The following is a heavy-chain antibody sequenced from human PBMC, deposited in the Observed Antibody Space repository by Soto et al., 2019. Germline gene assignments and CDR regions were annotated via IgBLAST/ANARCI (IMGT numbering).Heavy chain of an antibody. CDR3: ASAAVTGTAGLDF. V-gene: IGHV1-2*02. CDR2: INPNSGGT. Sequence: AASVKVSCKASGYTFSGFYMHWVRQAPGQGLEWMGWINPNSGGTKSAEKFQGRVTMTRDTSISTAYMELSRLTSDDTAVYYCASAAVTGTAGLDFWGQGTQVTGSS. J-gene: IGHJ4*02. D-gene: IGHD6-19*01. CDR1: GYTFSGFY.